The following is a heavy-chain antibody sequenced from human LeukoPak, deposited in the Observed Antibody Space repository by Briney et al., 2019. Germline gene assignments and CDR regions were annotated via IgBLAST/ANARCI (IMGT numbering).Heavy chain of an antibody. J-gene: IGHJ6*04. V-gene: IGHV1-69*01. CDR3: ARDLPGGQLLYPQGVAYYWYGMDV. D-gene: IGHD2-2*02. CDR1: GGTFSSYA. Sequence: SVKVSCKASGGTFSSYAISWVRQAPGQGLEWMGGIIPIFGTSNYAQKFQGRVTITADESTSTAYMELSSLRSEDTAVYYCARDLPGGQLLYPQGVAYYWYGMDVWGKGTTVTVSS. CDR2: IIPIFGTS.